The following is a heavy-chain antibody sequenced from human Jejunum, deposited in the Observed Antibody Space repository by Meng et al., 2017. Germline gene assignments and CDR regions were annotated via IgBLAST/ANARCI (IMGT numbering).Heavy chain of an antibody. CDR2: IYYSGST. J-gene: IGHJ4*02. D-gene: IGHD3-22*01. Sequence: SETLSLTCTVSGGSISSYYWSWIRQPPGKGLEWIGYIYYSGSTNYNPSLKSRVTISVDTSKNQFSLKLSSVTAADTAVYYCARARHYYDSSGFYEFDYWGQGTLVTVYS. V-gene: IGHV4-59*01. CDR1: GGSISSYY. CDR3: ARARHYYDSSGFYEFDY.